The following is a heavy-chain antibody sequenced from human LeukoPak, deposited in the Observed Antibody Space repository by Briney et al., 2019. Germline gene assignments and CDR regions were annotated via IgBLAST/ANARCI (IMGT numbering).Heavy chain of an antibody. CDR2: FSGSGGTT. J-gene: IGHJ6*03. CDR1: GFTFSSYA. D-gene: IGHD2-8*01. Sequence: PGGSLRLSCAASGFTFSSYAMNWVRQAPGRGVEWVSGFSGSGGTTYYADSVKGRFTICRDNSKNTVYLQMNSLRAEDTAVYYCANGNRCTSPNCLGYYYFYMDVWGKGTTVTVSS. V-gene: IGHV3-23*01. CDR3: ANGNRCTSPNCLGYYYFYMDV.